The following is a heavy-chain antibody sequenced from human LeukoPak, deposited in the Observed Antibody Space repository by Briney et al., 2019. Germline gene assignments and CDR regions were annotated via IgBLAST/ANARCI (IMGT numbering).Heavy chain of an antibody. Sequence: GGSLDTPFKRFGYRFIGNWCSWGRQLHAKGQKWMQFIYPGDSDTSYSPPFQGQVTISADKSISTAYLQWSSLKASDTVMYYGAGLWFHSSGWRLVDYWVQGTLV. D-gene: IGHD6-19*01. J-gene: IGHJ4*02. CDR2: IYPGDSDT. CDR1: GYRFIGNW. V-gene: IGHV5-51*01. CDR3: AGLWFHSSGWRLVDY.